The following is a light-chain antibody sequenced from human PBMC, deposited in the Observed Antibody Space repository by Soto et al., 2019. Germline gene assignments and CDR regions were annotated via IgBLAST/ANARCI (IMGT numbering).Light chain of an antibody. CDR2: AAS. Sequence: EIQSTQSPSYLYASVVNRVTLTCLASQSISSYLNWYQQKPGKAPKLLIYAASSLQSGVPSRFSGSQSGTDFTLTIRSLQPEDWATHDGQQANSFPLTFGGGTKGDIK. V-gene: IGKV1-39*01. CDR1: QSISSY. J-gene: IGKJ4*01. CDR3: QQANSFPLT.